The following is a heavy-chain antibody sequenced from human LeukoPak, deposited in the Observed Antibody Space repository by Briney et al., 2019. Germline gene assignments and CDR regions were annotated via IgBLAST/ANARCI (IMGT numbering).Heavy chain of an antibody. D-gene: IGHD4-17*01. CDR1: GYSISSGDY. CDR3: ARNSTVTSPSTGYFDY. J-gene: IGHJ4*02. Sequence: SETLSLTCAVSGYSISSGDYWGWIRQPPGKGLEWIGSVYYSGSTHYNPSLKSRVTIPVDRSRNQFSLRLSSVTAADTAVYYCARNSTVTSPSTGYFDYWGQGTLATVSS. CDR2: VYYSGST. V-gene: IGHV4-38-2*01.